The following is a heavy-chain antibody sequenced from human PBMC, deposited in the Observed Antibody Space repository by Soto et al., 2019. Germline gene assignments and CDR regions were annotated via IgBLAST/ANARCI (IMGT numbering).Heavy chain of an antibody. CDR2: TYYRSKWYN. CDR3: ARGISYTLGKYYFDY. V-gene: IGHV6-1*01. Sequence: PSQTLSLTCAISGDSVSSNSAAWNWIRQSPSRGLEWLGRTYYRSKWYNDYAVSVKSRITINPDTSKNQFSLKLSSVTAADTAVYYCARGISYTLGKYYFDYWGQGTLVTVSS. CDR1: GDSVSSNSAA. D-gene: IGHD3-10*01. J-gene: IGHJ4*02.